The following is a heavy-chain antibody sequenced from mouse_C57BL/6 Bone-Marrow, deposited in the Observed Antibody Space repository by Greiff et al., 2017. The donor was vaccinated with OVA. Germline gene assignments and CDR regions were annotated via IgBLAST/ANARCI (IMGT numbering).Heavy chain of an antibody. V-gene: IGHV1-54*01. D-gene: IGHD1-1*01. Sequence: QVQLQQSGAELVRPGTSVKVSCTASGYAFTNHWLEWVKQRPGQGLEWIGVINPGRGGTNYNEKFKGKATLTADKSSSTAYMQLSSLTSEDLAVFGYASGISAGVGCGGRGTGTTVSAAS. CDR3: ASGISAGVGCGG. J-gene: IGHJ1*03. CDR1: GYAFTNHW. CDR2: INPGRGGT.